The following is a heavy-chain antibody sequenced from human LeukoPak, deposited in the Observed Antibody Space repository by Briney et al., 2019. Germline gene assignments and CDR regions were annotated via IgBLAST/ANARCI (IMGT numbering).Heavy chain of an antibody. CDR3: ARVTILYSLGY. J-gene: IGHJ4*02. Sequence: SETLSLTCAVYGGSFSGYYWSWIRQPPGKGLEWIGEINHSGSTNYNPSLKSRVTISVDTSKNQFSLKLSSVTASDTAMYYWARVTILYSLGYCGQGTLVTVSS. V-gene: IGHV4-34*01. CDR2: INHSGST. D-gene: IGHD2-8*01. CDR1: GGSFSGYY.